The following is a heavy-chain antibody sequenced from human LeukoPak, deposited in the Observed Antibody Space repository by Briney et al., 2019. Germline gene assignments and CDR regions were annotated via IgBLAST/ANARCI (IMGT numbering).Heavy chain of an antibody. CDR1: GFTFSSYA. D-gene: IGHD2-8*01. CDR3: AKDLMWIYDALDV. CDR2: ISGSGDST. V-gene: IGHV3-23*01. J-gene: IGHJ6*02. Sequence: GGSLRLSCAASGFTFSSYAMTWVRQAPGKGLEWVSAISGSGDSTYYADSVKGRFTISRDNSKNTLYLQMDSLRAEDTAVYCCAKDLMWIYDALDVWGQGTTVTVSS.